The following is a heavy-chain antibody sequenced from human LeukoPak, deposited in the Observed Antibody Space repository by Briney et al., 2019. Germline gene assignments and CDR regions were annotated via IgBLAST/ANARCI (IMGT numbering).Heavy chain of an antibody. J-gene: IGHJ5*02. Sequence: GGSLRLSCAASGFTFSSYSMNWVRQAPGKGLEWVSYISSSSSTIYYADSVKGRFTISRDNAKNSLYLQMNSLRAEDTAVYYCARGLTIYSNWFDPWGQGTLVTVPS. V-gene: IGHV3-48*01. CDR1: GFTFSSYS. CDR3: ARGLTIYSNWFDP. D-gene: IGHD3-3*01. CDR2: ISSSSSTI.